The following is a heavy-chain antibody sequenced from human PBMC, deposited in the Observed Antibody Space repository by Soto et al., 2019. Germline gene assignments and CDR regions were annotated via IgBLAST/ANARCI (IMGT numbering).Heavy chain of an antibody. CDR3: AKDRSGSSRDFDY. CDR1: GLTFSNYG. J-gene: IGHJ4*02. V-gene: IGHV3-23*01. D-gene: IGHD3-10*01. Sequence: GGSLRLSCAASGLTFSNYGMSWVRQAPGKGLEWVSGISASGSSTYYVDSVKGRFTISRDNSENTLYLQINTLRAEDTAVYYCAKDRSGSSRDFDYWGQGTLVTVSS. CDR2: ISASGSST.